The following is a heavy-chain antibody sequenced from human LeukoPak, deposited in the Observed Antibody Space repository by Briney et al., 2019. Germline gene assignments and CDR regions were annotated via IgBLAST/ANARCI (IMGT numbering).Heavy chain of an antibody. V-gene: IGHV1-2*02. CDR2: INPSSGGT. CDR1: GYTFTGYY. Sequence: ASVKVSCKASGYTFTGYYMHWVRQAPGQGLEWMGWINPSSGGTNYAQKFQGRVTMTRDTSISTAYMELSRLRSDDTAVYYCARPYYYGSGSPFDYWGQGTLVTVSS. J-gene: IGHJ4*02. CDR3: ARPYYYGSGSPFDY. D-gene: IGHD3-10*01.